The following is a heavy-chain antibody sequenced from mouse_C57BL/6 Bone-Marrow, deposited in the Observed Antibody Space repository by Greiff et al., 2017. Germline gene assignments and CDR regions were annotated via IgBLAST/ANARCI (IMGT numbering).Heavy chain of an antibody. V-gene: IGHV1-81*01. CDR2: IYPRSGNT. CDR1: GYTFTSYG. D-gene: IGHD1-1*02. J-gene: IGHJ2*01. Sequence: QVQLQQSGAELARPGASVKLSCKASGYTFTSYGISWVKQRTGQGLEWIGEIYPRSGNTYYNEKFKDKATLTADKSSSTAYMELRSLTSEDSAVYFCALNYPWGQGTTLTVSS. CDR3: ALNYP.